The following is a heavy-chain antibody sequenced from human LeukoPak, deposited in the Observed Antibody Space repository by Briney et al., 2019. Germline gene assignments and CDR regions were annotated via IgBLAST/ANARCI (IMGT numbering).Heavy chain of an antibody. CDR2: ICSGGTT. J-gene: IGHJ4*02. Sequence: PGGSLRLSCAASGFTVSSNYMNWVRQAPGKGLEWVSVICSGGTTYFADSVKGRFTISRDNSKNTLYLQMNSLRAEDTAVYYCARDNLWAHFDYWGQGTLVTVSS. CDR1: GFTVSSNY. D-gene: IGHD1-26*01. V-gene: IGHV3-66*01. CDR3: ARDNLWAHFDY.